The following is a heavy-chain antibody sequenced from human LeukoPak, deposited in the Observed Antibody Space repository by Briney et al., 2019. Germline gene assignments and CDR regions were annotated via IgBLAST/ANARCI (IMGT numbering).Heavy chain of an antibody. Sequence: TGGSLRLSCAASGFTFSNYWMSWVRQAPGKGLEWVANIKPDGSEKYYVDSVKGRSTISRDNAKNSLYLQMNSLRAEDTAVYYCVRELHCTSTSCYAKSWFDPWGQGTLVTVSS. CDR1: GFTFSNYW. J-gene: IGHJ5*02. D-gene: IGHD2-2*01. CDR3: VRELHCTSTSCYAKSWFDP. V-gene: IGHV3-7*03. CDR2: IKPDGSEK.